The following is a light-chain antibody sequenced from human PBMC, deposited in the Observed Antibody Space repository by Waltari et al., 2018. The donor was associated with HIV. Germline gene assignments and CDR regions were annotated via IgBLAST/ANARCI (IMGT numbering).Light chain of an antibody. CDR1: QGISKY. CDR2: AAS. CDR3: QQYNNYPYT. V-gene: IGKV1-16*01. J-gene: IGKJ2*01. Sequence: DIQMTQSPSSLSASVGDRVTITCRASQGISKYLAWFQQKPGKGPKSLIFAASSLQSGVPSRFSGSGSGTDFTLTISSLQSEDFAAYYCQQYNNYPYTFGQGTKLEIK.